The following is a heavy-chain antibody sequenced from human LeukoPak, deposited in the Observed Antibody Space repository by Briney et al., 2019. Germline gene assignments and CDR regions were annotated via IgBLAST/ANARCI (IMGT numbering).Heavy chain of an antibody. J-gene: IGHJ5*02. D-gene: IGHD1-26*01. CDR2: INPNSGGT. V-gene: IGHV1-2*02. CDR1: GYTFTGYY. Sequence: ASVKVSCKASGYTFTGYYMHWVRQAPGQGLEWMGWINPNSGGTNYAQKFQGRVTMTTDTSTSTAYMELRSLRSDDTAVYYCARDPTRIVGALNWFDPWGQGTLVTVSS. CDR3: ARDPTRIVGALNWFDP.